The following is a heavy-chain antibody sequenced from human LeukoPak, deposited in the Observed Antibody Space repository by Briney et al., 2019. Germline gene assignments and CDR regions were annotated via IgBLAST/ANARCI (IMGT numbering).Heavy chain of an antibody. J-gene: IGHJ4*02. Sequence: GGSLRLSCAASGFTFSSYEMNWVRQAPGKGLEWVSYISRTGSYMFYADSVKGRFTISRDNAKNSLYLQMNSLRGEDTAVYYCARDEYSNYGVVPDYWGQGTLVTVPS. CDR2: ISRTGSYM. D-gene: IGHD4-11*01. CDR1: GFTFSSYE. CDR3: ARDEYSNYGVVPDY. V-gene: IGHV3-48*03.